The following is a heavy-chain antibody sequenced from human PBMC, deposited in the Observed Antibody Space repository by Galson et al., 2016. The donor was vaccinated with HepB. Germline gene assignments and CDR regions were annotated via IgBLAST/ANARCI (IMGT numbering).Heavy chain of an antibody. CDR2: ITGGSDHI. D-gene: IGHD2-21*02. V-gene: IGHV3-21*01. CDR3: ARFTTVTGY. CDR1: RFTFSSYS. J-gene: IGHJ4*02. Sequence: SLRLSCAASRFTFSSYSMNWVRQAPGKGLEWVASITGGSDHIFYADSVRGRFTISRDNAKKSLYLQMNGLRAEDTAVYYCARFTTVTGYWGQGTLVTVSS.